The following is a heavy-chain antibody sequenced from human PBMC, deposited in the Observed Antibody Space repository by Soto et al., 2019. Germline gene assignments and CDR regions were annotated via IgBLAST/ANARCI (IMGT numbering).Heavy chain of an antibody. V-gene: IGHV3-30-3*01. CDR3: ARALISGTAY. J-gene: IGHJ4*02. D-gene: IGHD1-1*01. Sequence: QVQLVESGGGVVQPGRSLRLSCAASGFTFSSYAMHWVRQAPGKGLEWVAVISYDGSNKYYADYVKGRFTISRDNSKHTLYLQMNSLRAEDTAVYYCARALISGTAYWGQGTLVTVSS. CDR2: ISYDGSNK. CDR1: GFTFSSYA.